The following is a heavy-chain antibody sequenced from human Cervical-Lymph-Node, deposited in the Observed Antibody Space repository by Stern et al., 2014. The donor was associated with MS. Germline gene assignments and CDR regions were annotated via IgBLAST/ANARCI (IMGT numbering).Heavy chain of an antibody. D-gene: IGHD2-2*03. Sequence: QVQLVQSGGGVVQPGRSLRLSCAASGFTFSRSGMHWVRQAPGKGLEWVAIIWYDGSNKYYADSVKGRFTISRDNSNNRLFLQMNSLRAEDTAIYYCARYKNTGYSGDFWGQGTLVTVSS. CDR2: IWYDGSNK. V-gene: IGHV3-33*01. CDR3: ARYKNTGYSGDF. CDR1: GFTFSRSG. J-gene: IGHJ4*02.